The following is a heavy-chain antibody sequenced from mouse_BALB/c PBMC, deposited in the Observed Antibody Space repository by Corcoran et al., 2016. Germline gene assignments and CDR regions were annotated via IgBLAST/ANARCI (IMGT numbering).Heavy chain of an antibody. J-gene: IGHJ4*01. CDR2: IHPSDSET. V-gene: IGHV1-61*01. CDR3: ARSDYYAMDY. CDR1: GYSFTSYW. Sequence: QVQLQPPGAELVRPGASVKLSCKASGYSFTSYWMNWVKQRPGQGLEWLGMIHPSDSETRLNQKFKDKATLTVDKSSSTAYMQLSSPTSEDSAVYYCARSDYYAMDYWGQGTSVTVSS.